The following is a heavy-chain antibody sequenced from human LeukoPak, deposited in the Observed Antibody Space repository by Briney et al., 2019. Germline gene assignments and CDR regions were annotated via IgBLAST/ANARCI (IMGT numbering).Heavy chain of an antibody. J-gene: IGHJ4*02. Sequence: KPSETLSLTCAVYGGSFSDYYWSWVRQPPGKGLEWIGEINHSGSTNYNPSLKSRVTISIDTSKNQFSLKLSSVTAADTAVYYCASWGGYDSSGYYGGFFVGWGQRTLVTVSS. D-gene: IGHD3-22*01. CDR3: ASWGGYDSSGYYGGFFVG. CDR1: GGSFSDYY. CDR2: INHSGST. V-gene: IGHV4-34*01.